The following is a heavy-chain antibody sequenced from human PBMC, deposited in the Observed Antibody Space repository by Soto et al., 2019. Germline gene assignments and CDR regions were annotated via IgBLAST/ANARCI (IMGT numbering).Heavy chain of an antibody. Sequence: EVQLVESGGGLVQPGRSLRLSCAASGFTFDDYAMHWVRQAPGKGLEWVPSISWNSGSIGYADSVKGRFIISRDNAKNSLYLQMNSLRAEDTALYYCAKDRIAVAGTIDYWGQGTLVTVSS. J-gene: IGHJ4*02. D-gene: IGHD6-19*01. CDR2: ISWNSGSI. CDR3: AKDRIAVAGTIDY. CDR1: GFTFDDYA. V-gene: IGHV3-9*01.